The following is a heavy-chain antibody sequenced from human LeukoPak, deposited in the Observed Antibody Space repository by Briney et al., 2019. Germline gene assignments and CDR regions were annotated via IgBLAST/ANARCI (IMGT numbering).Heavy chain of an antibody. CDR2: IYYSGST. CDR1: GGSISSGDYY. V-gene: IGHV4-30-4*08. CDR3: ARGGEYCSSTSCSPSVDY. Sequence: SETLSLTCTVSGGSISSGDYYWNWIRQPPGKGLEWIGYIYYSGSTYYNPSLKSRVTISVDASKNQFSLKLSSVTAADTAVYYCARGGEYCSSTSCSPSVDYWGQGTLVTVSS. J-gene: IGHJ4*02. D-gene: IGHD2-2*01.